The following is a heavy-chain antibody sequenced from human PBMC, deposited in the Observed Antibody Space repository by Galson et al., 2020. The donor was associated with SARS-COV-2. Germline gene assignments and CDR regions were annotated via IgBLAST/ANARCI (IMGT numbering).Heavy chain of an antibody. D-gene: IGHD3-3*01. V-gene: IGHV4-30-4*01. CDR3: ARDFWSRYYLDS. J-gene: IGHJ4*02. CDR1: GGSISSTDSY. Sequence: SETLSLTCTVSGGSISSTDSYWSWLRQSPGKGLEWIGYTYYSGNTYYNPSLKSRVTMSVDTSKNQFSLKLTSVTAADTAVYYCARDFWSRYYLDSWGQGTPVTVSS. CDR2: TYYSGNT.